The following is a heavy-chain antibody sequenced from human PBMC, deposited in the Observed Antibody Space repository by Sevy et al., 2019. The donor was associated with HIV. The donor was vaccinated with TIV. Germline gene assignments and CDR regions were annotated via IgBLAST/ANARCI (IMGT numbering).Heavy chain of an antibody. CDR1: GGSISSYY. D-gene: IGHD3-22*01. Sequence: SETLSLTCTVSGGSISSYYWSWIRQPPGKGLEWIGYIYYSGSTNYNPSLRSRVTISVDTSKNQFSLKLSSVTAADTALYYCARLGAAYYYDSSGYYSPGYYYYGMDVWGQGTTVTVSS. CDR2: IYYSGST. V-gene: IGHV4-59*12. J-gene: IGHJ6*02. CDR3: ARLGAAYYYDSSGYYSPGYYYYGMDV.